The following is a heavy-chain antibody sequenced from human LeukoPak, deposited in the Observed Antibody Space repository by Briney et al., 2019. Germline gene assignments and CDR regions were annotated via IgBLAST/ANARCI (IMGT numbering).Heavy chain of an antibody. CDR3: AKNNSYMDG. V-gene: IGHV3-23*01. Sequence: GGSLRLSCAASGFTFSTFWMSWVRQAPGKGLEWVSAISGSGGGTNYADPVKGRFTISRDNSKNTLYLQMNSLRAEDTAVYYCAKNNSYMDGWGKGTTVTVSS. CDR1: GFTFSTFW. D-gene: IGHD1-14*01. J-gene: IGHJ6*03. CDR2: ISGSGGGT.